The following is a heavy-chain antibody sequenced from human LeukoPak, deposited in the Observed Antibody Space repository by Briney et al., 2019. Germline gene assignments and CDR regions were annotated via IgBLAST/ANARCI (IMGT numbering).Heavy chain of an antibody. CDR1: GFTFSCYW. Sequence: GGSLRLSCAPSGFTFSCYWMSWVRQAPGKGLEWVANIKQDGSEKYYVDSVKGRFTISRDNAKNSLYLQMNSLRAEDTAVYHCARESDSSGFSAFDIWGQGTMVTVSS. J-gene: IGHJ3*02. V-gene: IGHV3-7*04. CDR3: ARESDSSGFSAFDI. CDR2: IKQDGSEK. D-gene: IGHD3-22*01.